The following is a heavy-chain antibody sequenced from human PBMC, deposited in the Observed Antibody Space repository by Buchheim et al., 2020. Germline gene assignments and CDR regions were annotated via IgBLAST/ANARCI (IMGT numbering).Heavy chain of an antibody. Sequence: EVQLVESGGGLVQPGGSLRLSCAASGFTVSSNYMSWVRQAPGKGLEWVSVIYSGGSTYYADPVKGRFTISRDNSKNTLYLQMNSLRAEDTAVYYCARDQRDKDYYYYYGMDVWGQGTT. CDR1: GFTVSSNY. CDR3: ARDQRDKDYYYYYGMDV. D-gene: IGHD6-25*01. J-gene: IGHJ6*02. CDR2: IYSGGST. V-gene: IGHV3-66*01.